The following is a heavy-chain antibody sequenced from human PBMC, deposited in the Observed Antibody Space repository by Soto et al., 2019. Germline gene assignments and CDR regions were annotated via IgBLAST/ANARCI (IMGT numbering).Heavy chain of an antibody. Sequence: QVRLVQSGAEVKKPGSSVKVSCEASGGTFTNYAINWVRQAPGHGLEWMGAIIPLFATTYYAQKFQGRVTITADKPTTTADMELSSLRSEATAVYYCASGVPYYYNSSGYPLTYWGQGTLVTVSS. CDR3: ASGVPYYYNSSGYPLTY. D-gene: IGHD3-22*01. V-gene: IGHV1-69*06. CDR2: IIPLFATT. J-gene: IGHJ4*02. CDR1: GGTFTNYA.